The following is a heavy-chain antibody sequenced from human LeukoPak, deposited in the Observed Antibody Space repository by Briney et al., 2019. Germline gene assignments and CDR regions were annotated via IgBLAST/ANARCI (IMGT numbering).Heavy chain of an antibody. CDR1: GYTFTDYY. D-gene: IGHD2-2*01. Sequence: AASVKVSCKASGYTFTDYYIHWLRQAPGQGLEWMGWINPSSGGTNYAQKFQGLVTMSKDTPINTAYMDLNRQISYDTAVYYCARTKPPCTSCLLLDYWGQGTKVTVPS. CDR2: INPSSGGT. CDR3: ARTKPPCTSCLLLDY. J-gene: IGHJ4*02. V-gene: IGHV1-2*02.